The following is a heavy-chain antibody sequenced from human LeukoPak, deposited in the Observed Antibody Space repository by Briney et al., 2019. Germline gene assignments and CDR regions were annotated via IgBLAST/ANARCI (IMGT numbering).Heavy chain of an antibody. Sequence: SQTPSLTCTVSGGSISSGSYYWSWIRQPAGKGLEWIGRIYTSGSTNYNPSLKSRVTISVDTSKNQFSLKLSSVTAADTAVYYGARSSPVGATFYFDYWGQGTLVTVSS. CDR1: GGSISSGSYY. D-gene: IGHD1-26*01. CDR2: IYTSGST. J-gene: IGHJ4*02. CDR3: ARSSPVGATFYFDY. V-gene: IGHV4-61*02.